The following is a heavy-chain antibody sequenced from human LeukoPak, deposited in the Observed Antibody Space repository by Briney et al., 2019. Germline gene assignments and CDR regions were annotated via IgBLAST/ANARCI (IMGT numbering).Heavy chain of an antibody. CDR3: ARGEDSYYYYGMDV. V-gene: IGHV1-2*02. CDR1: GYTFTSYY. Sequence: ASVKVPCKASGYTFTSYYMHWVRQAPGQGLEWMGWINPNSGGTNYAQKFQGRVTMTRDTSISTAYMELSRLRSDDTAVYYCARGEDSYYYYGMDVWGQGTTVTVSS. J-gene: IGHJ6*02. D-gene: IGHD3/OR15-3a*01. CDR2: INPNSGGT.